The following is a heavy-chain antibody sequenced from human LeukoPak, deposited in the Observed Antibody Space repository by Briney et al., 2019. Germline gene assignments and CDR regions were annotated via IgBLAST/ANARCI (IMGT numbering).Heavy chain of an antibody. J-gene: IGHJ4*02. CDR1: GGSFSGYY. CDR2: IYYSGST. CDR3: ARVPTVTFFDY. Sequence: PSETLSLTCAVYGGSFSGYYWSWIRQPPGKGLEWIGSIYYSGSTYYNPSLKSRVTISLDTSKNQFSLKLSSVTAADTAVYYCARVPTVTFFDYWGQGTLVTVSS. D-gene: IGHD4-17*01. V-gene: IGHV4-34*01.